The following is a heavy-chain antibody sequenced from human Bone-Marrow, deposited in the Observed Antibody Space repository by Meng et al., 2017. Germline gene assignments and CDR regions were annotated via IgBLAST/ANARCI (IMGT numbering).Heavy chain of an antibody. V-gene: IGHV3-48*03. CDR1: GFTFSTSA. CDR2: INGGSPPK. Sequence: GGPLRLSCEASGFTFSTSAMTWVRQAPGKGLEWLSYINGGSPPKYYADSVRGRFTTSRDKAKESLYLQMNSRGADDTAVYYCAKGEITGSASAFDYWGQGTLVTVSS. CDR3: AKGEITGSASAFDY. D-gene: IGHD1-14*01. J-gene: IGHJ4*02.